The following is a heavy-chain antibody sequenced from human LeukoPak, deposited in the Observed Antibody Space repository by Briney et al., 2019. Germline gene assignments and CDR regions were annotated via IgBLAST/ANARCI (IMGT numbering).Heavy chain of an antibody. CDR1: GGSISSSSYY. CDR3: ARAEDRRVAGLDY. J-gene: IGHJ4*02. V-gene: IGHV4-39*07. Sequence: SETLSLTCTVSGGSISSSSYYWGWIRQPPGKGLEWIGSIYYSGSTYYNPSLKSRVTISVDTSKNQFSLKLSSVTAADTAVYYCARAEDRRVAGLDYWGQGTLVTVSS. CDR2: IYYSGST. D-gene: IGHD6-19*01.